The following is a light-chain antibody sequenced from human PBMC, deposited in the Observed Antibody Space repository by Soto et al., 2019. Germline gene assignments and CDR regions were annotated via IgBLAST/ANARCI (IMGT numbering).Light chain of an antibody. CDR2: GAS. Sequence: IQMTQSPSSVSASVGDRVPITCRASRDISTWLAWYQQKPGKAPKLLIYGASNLQSGVPSRFSGRGSGTDFTLTISSLQPEDFGTYYCQQANSFPFIFAQGTKVDI. CDR1: RDISTW. CDR3: QQANSFPFI. J-gene: IGKJ2*01. V-gene: IGKV1D-12*01.